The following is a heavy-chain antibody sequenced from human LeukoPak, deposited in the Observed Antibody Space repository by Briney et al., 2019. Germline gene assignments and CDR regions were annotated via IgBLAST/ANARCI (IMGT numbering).Heavy chain of an antibody. CDR1: GGSISSYY. V-gene: IGHV4-59*08. CDR2: IYYSGST. Sequence: SETLSLTCTVSGGSISSYYWSWIRQPPGKGLEWIGYIYYSGSTNYKPSLKSRVTISVDTSKNQFSLKLSSVTAADTAVYYCATCSSGELYDYWGQGTLVTVSS. CDR3: ATCSSGELYDY. J-gene: IGHJ4*02. D-gene: IGHD3-10*01.